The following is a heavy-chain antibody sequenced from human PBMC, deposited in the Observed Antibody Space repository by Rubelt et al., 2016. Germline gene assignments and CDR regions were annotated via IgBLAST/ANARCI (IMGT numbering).Heavy chain of an antibody. CDR3: VRRDYARSTLDY. CDR2: VYYTGSS. V-gene: IGHV4-59*08. D-gene: IGHD2-2*01. J-gene: IGHJ4*02. Sequence: QLPLQESGPGLVKPSETLSLTCSVSGSSISSDYYWSWIRQPPGKGLEWIGYVYYTGSSNYNPSFKSRVTISVDTSKNQCSLKLGSVTAADTAVYYCVRRDYARSTLDYWGQGTLVTVSS. CDR1: GSSISSDYY.